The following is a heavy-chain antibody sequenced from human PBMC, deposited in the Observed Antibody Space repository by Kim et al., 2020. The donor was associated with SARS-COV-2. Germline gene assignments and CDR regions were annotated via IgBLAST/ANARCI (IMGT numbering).Heavy chain of an antibody. CDR3: ARDFLGYAGYDFDL. V-gene: IGHV3-11*01. D-gene: IGHD5-12*01. Sequence: GGSLRLSCAASGFSFRDHFMSWVRQSPGKGLEWVSTITKSGSATFYSDSVKGRFAISRDNSKDSLILRMDNLRVDDTAVYFCARDFLGYAGYDFDLWGQG. CDR2: ITKSGSAT. CDR1: GFSFRDHF. J-gene: IGHJ4*02.